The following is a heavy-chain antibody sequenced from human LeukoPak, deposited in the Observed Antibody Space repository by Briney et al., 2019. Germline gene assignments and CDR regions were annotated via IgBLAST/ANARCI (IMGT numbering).Heavy chain of an antibody. J-gene: IGHJ4*02. V-gene: IGHV4-39*07. CDR3: ARVLGAVAGDY. Sequence: SETLSLTCTVSGGSISSSSYYWGWIRQPPGKGLEWIGSIYYSGGTYYNPSLKSRVTISVDTSKNQFSLKLSSVTAADTAVYYCARVLGAVAGDYWGQGTLVTVSS. CDR1: GGSISSSSYY. D-gene: IGHD6-19*01. CDR2: IYYSGGT.